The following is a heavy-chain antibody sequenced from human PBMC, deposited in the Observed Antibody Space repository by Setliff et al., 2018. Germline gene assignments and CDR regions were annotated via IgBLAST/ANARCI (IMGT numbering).Heavy chain of an antibody. D-gene: IGHD2-15*01. J-gene: IGHJ6*03. Sequence: GGSLRLSCAASGLTLINNGFHWVRQAPGKGLECVSGMYGVGATFYADSVKGRFTISRDNSKNTLYLQMNSLRADDTAVYYCAKVGDCSGASCYSFYYYMDVWGKGTTVTVSS. CDR1: GLTLINNG. V-gene: IGHV3-NL1*01. CDR3: AKVGDCSGASCYSFYYYMDV. CDR2: MYGVGAT.